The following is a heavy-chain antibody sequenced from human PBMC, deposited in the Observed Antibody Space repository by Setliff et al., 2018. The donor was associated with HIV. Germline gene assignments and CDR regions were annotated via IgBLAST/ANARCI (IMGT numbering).Heavy chain of an antibody. CDR3: ARVPFTTGFDS. J-gene: IGHJ4*02. V-gene: IGHV4-39*07. Sequence: SETLSLTCTVSGGSISSSRYYWGWIRQPPGKGLEWIGTIYHSGDTHYNPSLKSRVTISVDTPKNQFSLKLSSVTAADTAVYYCARVPFTTGFDSWGQGTLVTVSS. CDR1: GGSISSSRYY. CDR2: IYHSGDT. D-gene: IGHD3-3*01.